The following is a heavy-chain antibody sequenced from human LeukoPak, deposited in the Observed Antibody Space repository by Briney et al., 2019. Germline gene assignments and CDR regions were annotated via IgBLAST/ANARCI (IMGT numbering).Heavy chain of an antibody. CDR3: ARGGGRHVEY. CDR1: GFTVSSYW. D-gene: IGHD3-16*01. V-gene: IGHV3-7*05. CDR2: IKEDGSEK. Sequence: GGSLRLSCAASGFTVSSYWMSWVSQAPGKGLEWVANIKEDGSEKNYVDSVKGRFTISRDNAKNSLYLQMNSLRAEDTAVYYCARGGGRHVEYWGQGNLVTVSS. J-gene: IGHJ4*02.